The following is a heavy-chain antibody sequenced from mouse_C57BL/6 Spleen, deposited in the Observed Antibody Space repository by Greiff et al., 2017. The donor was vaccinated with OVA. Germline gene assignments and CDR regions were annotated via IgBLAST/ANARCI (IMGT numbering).Heavy chain of an antibody. CDR2: ISNGGGST. D-gene: IGHD1-1*01. J-gene: IGHJ2*01. Sequence: EVQLVESGGGLVQPGGSLKLSCAASGFTFSDYYMYWVRQTPEKRLEWVAYISNGGGSTYYPDTVKGRFTISRDNAKNTLYLQMSRLKSEDTAMYYCARRLTTVVVFDYWGQGTTLTVSS. V-gene: IGHV5-12*01. CDR3: ARRLTTVVVFDY. CDR1: GFTFSDYY.